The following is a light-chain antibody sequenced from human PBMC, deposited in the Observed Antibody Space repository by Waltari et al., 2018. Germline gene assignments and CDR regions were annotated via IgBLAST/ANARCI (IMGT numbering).Light chain of an antibody. CDR1: QDVNTY. Sequence: IQMTQSPSSLSACVGDTVTITCRASQDVNTYLNWFKQKPGKAPKLLIYTASNLGSWVPSRFSGSVSGTDFTLTITSLQPEDFATYYCLHYNGYPYSFGQWTKVEIK. CDR2: TAS. J-gene: IGKJ2*03. V-gene: IGKV1-17*01. CDR3: LHYNGYPYS.